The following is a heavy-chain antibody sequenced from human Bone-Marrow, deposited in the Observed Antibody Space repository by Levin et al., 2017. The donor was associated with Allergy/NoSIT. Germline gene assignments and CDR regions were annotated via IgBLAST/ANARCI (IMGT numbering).Heavy chain of an antibody. V-gene: IGHV3-74*01. Sequence: GGSLRLSCAASGFTFSSYWMHWVRQAPGKGLEWVSRFDSDGSSTNYADSVKGRFTISRDNAKNTLYLQMNSLRAEDTAVYYCARGLGWESSGWCLDIWGQGTMVTVSS. CDR1: GFTFSSYW. CDR2: FDSDGSST. D-gene: IGHD6-19*01. J-gene: IGHJ3*02. CDR3: ARGLGWESSGWCLDI.